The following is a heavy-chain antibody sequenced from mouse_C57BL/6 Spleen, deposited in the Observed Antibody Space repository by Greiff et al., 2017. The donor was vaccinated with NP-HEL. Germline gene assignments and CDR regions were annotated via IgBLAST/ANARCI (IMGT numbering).Heavy chain of an antibody. CDR1: GYSITSGYD. D-gene: IGHD2-1*01. CDR2: ISYSGST. CDR3: AREDGNYYFDD. V-gene: IGHV3-1*01. J-gene: IGHJ2*01. Sequence: ESGPGMVKPSQSLSLTCTVTGYSITSGYDWHWIRHFPGNKLEWMGYISYSGSTNYNPPLKSRISITHDTSKNHFFLKLNSVTTEDTATYYCAREDGNYYFDDWGQGTTLTVAS.